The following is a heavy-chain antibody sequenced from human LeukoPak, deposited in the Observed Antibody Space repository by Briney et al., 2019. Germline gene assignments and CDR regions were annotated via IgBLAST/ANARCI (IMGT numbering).Heavy chain of an antibody. J-gene: IGHJ4*02. CDR3: ARYVLLWFGELTSIELYYFDY. Sequence: GASVKVSCKASGGTFSSYAISWVRQAPGQGLEWMGRIIPILGIANYAQKFQGRVTITADKSTSTAYMELRSLRSDDTAVYYCARYVLLWFGELTSIELYYFDYWGQGTLVTVSS. D-gene: IGHD3-10*01. CDR2: IIPILGIA. V-gene: IGHV1-69*04. CDR1: GGTFSSYA.